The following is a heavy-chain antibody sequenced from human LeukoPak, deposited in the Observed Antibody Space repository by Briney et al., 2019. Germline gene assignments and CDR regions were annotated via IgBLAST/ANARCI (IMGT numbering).Heavy chain of an antibody. Sequence: PGGSLRLSCAASGFTFSSYAMSWVRQAPGKGLEWVAVIWYDGSNKYYADSVKGRFTISRDNSKNTLYLQMNSLRAEDTAVYYCAKDYSSSWYAFDIWGQGTMVTVSS. CDR3: AKDYSSSWYAFDI. CDR1: GFTFSSYA. CDR2: IWYDGSNK. J-gene: IGHJ3*02. D-gene: IGHD6-13*01. V-gene: IGHV3-33*06.